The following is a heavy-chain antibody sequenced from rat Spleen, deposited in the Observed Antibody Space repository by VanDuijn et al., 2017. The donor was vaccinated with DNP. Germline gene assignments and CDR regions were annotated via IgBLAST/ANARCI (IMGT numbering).Heavy chain of an antibody. CDR3: ARSPETSYIYFPWAY. CDR2: MWSGGST. CDR1: GFSLTSYS. J-gene: IGHJ3*01. V-gene: IGHV2-15*01. Sequence: VQLTESGPGLVQPSQTLSLTCTVSGFSLTSYSVNWVRQPPGKGLEWIGAMWSGGSTDSNSALKSRLSISRDTSKSQVFLKMNSLQTEDTATYYCARSPETSYIYFPWAYWGQGTLVTVSS. D-gene: IGHD1-2*01.